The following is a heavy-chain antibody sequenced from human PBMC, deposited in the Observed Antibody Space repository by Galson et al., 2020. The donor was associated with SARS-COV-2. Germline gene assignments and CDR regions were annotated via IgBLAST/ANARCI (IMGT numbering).Heavy chain of an antibody. CDR1: GYTFISYG. CDR2: ISDYNGNT. J-gene: IGHJ4*02. Sequence: ASVKVSCKASGYTFISYGISWVRQAPGQGLEWMGWISDYNGNTNYAQRLQGRVTMTTDTSTRTAYMELRSLRSDDTDVYYCARAWDSSTWKTYFDYWGQGTLVTVSS. V-gene: IGHV1-18*01. CDR3: ARAWDSSTWKTYFDY. D-gene: IGHD6-13*01.